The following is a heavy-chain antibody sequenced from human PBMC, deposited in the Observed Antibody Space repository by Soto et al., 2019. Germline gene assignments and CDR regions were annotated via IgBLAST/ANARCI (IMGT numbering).Heavy chain of an antibody. J-gene: IGHJ6*02. CDR2: IIPILGIA. CDR3: VKSRANSYGLSAAPPRYYYGMDV. V-gene: IGHV1-69*02. Sequence: QVQLVQSGAEVKKPGSSVKVSCKASGGTFSSYTISWVRQAPGQGLEWMGRIIPILGIANYAQKFQGRDTITADKSTSPAYMELSSLRSEDTAVYYCVKSRANSYGLSAAPPRYYYGMDVWGQGTTVTVSS. CDR1: GGTFSSYT. D-gene: IGHD5-18*01.